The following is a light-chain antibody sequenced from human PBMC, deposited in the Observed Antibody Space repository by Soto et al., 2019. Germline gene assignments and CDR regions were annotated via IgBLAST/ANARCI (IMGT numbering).Light chain of an antibody. J-gene: IGKJ2*01. CDR3: QQYNDWPPYT. CDR1: QSVSSN. Sequence: EIVMTQSPATLSVSPGDRATLSCRASQSVSSNLAWYQQKPGQAPRLLIYGASTRATGIPARFSGSGSGTDFTLTIICLQSEDFAVYYCQQYNDWPPYTFGQGTNLEIK. V-gene: IGKV3-15*01. CDR2: GAS.